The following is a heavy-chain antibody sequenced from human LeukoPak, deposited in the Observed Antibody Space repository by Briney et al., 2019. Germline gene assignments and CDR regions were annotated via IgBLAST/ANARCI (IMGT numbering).Heavy chain of an antibody. D-gene: IGHD2-15*01. CDR3: ATALPGSQLEVVVATIDAFDI. V-gene: IGHV1-24*01. Sequence: VASVKVSCKASGYTFTSYGISWVRQAPGKGLVWMGGFDPEEGETIYAQKFQGRVTMTEDTSTDTAYMELSSLRSEDTAVYYCATALPGSQLEVVVATIDAFDIWGQGTMVTVSS. CDR1: GYTFTSYG. J-gene: IGHJ3*02. CDR2: FDPEEGET.